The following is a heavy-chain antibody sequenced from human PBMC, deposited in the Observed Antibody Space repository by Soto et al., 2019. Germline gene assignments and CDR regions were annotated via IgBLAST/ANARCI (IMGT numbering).Heavy chain of an antibody. V-gene: IGHV3-23*01. D-gene: IGHD3-10*01. J-gene: IGHJ4*02. CDR2: ISGSGGST. CDR1: GFTFSSYA. Sequence: GGSLRLSCAASGFTFSSYAMSWVRQAPGKGLEWVSAISGSGGSTYYADSVKGRFTISRDNSKNTLYLQMNSLRAEDTAVYYCAKDRWEYGSGSYYDYWGQGTLVTVSS. CDR3: AKDRWEYGSGSYYDY.